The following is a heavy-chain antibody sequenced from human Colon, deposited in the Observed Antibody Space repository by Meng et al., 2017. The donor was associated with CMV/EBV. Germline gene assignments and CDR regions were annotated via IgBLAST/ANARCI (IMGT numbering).Heavy chain of an antibody. CDR1: GNTFNSYA. J-gene: IGHJ4*02. CDR2: IIPIFGTA. CDR3: ARDRIDTIKLNFISGYEV. D-gene: IGHD5-12*01. V-gene: IGHV1-69*05. Sequence: SVKVSCKASGNTFNSYAISWVRQAPGQGLEWMGGIIPIFGTANYAQKFQGRVTITTDESTSTAYMELSSLRSEDTAVYYCARDRIDTIKLNFISGYEVWGQGTLVTVSS.